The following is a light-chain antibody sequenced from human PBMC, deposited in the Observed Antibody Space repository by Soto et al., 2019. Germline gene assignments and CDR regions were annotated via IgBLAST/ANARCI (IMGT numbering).Light chain of an antibody. Sequence: EIVMTESPATLSVFPGERATLSCRASQSVSSNLAWYQHKPGQAPRLLTYGASTRATGIPARFSGSGSGTEFTLTISSLQPEDFAVYYCQQYGSSPRTFGPGTKVDI. CDR2: GAS. J-gene: IGKJ3*01. CDR3: QQYGSSPRT. V-gene: IGKV3-15*01. CDR1: QSVSSN.